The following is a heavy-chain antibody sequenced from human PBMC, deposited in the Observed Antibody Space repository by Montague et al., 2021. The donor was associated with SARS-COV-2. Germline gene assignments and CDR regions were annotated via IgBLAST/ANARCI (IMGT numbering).Heavy chain of an antibody. CDR2: TYDGGDAT. Sequence: SLRLSCAASGFAFRTKYLTWVRQAPGKGLEWVSVTYDGGDATYYADSVKGRFTVSRDDSKNTLFLQMSSLRAEDTAVYYCARRGAVPGSFDFWGQGTLVTVSS. CDR3: ARRGAVPGSFDF. CDR1: GFAFRTKY. J-gene: IGHJ5*01. D-gene: IGHD3-10*01. V-gene: IGHV3-53*01.